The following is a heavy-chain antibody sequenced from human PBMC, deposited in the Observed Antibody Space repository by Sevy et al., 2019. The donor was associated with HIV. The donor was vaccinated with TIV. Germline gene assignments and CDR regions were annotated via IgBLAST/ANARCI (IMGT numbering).Heavy chain of an antibody. CDR2: IYSGGST. CDR3: ATSTAVPGVAENFQH. V-gene: IGHV3-53*01. Sequence: GGSLRLSCTASGFIVSSNQMSWVRQAPGKGLEWVSVIYSGGSTDYADSVKGRFTISRDNSKNTLYLQMNSLRVEDTAVFFCATSTAVPGVAENFQHWGQGTLVTVSS. CDR1: GFIVSSNQ. D-gene: IGHD6-19*01. J-gene: IGHJ1*01.